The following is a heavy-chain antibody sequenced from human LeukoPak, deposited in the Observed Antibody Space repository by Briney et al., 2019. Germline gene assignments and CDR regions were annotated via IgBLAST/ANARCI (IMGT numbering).Heavy chain of an antibody. CDR2: INHSGST. V-gene: IGHV4-34*01. CDR1: GGSFSGYY. CDR3: ARGPYYDFWSGYYTPIRYYYYMDV. D-gene: IGHD3-3*01. Sequence: SETLSLTCADYGGSFSGYYWSWIRQPPGKRLGWIGEINHSGSTNYNPSLKSRVTISVDTSKNQFSLKLSSVTAADTAVYYCARGPYYDFWSGYYTPIRYYYYMDVWGKGTTVTVSS. J-gene: IGHJ6*03.